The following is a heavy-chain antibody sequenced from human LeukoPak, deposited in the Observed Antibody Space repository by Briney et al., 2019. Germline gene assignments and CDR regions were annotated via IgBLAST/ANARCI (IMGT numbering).Heavy chain of an antibody. CDR1: GYTFTSYY. CDR3: ARGGAITMVRGATLDY. CDR2: ISPSGGST. Sequence: GASVKVSCKASGYTFTSYYMHWVRQAPGQGLEWMGIISPSGGSTSYAQKFQGRVTMTRDTSTSTVYMELSSLRSEDTAVYYCARGGAITMVRGATLDYWGQGTLVTVSS. J-gene: IGHJ4*02. D-gene: IGHD3-10*01. V-gene: IGHV1-46*01.